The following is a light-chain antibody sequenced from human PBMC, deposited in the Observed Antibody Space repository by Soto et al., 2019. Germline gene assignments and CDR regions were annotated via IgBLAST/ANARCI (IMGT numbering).Light chain of an antibody. CDR1: SSDVGGYNY. Sequence: QSVLTQPASVSGSPGQSITISCTGTSSDVGGYNYVSWYQQHPGKAPKLMIYEVSNRPSGVSNRFSGSKSGNTASLTISGLQAEDEADYYCSSYATSSDYVLGNGTKVTV. V-gene: IGLV2-14*01. CDR2: EVS. J-gene: IGLJ1*01. CDR3: SSYATSSDYV.